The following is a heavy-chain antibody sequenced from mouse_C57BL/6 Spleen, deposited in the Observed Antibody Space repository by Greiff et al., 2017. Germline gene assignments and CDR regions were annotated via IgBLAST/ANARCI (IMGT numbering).Heavy chain of an antibody. Sequence: QVQLQQPGAELVKPGASVKLSCKASGYTFTSYWMHWVKQRPGRGLEWIGRIDPNSGGTKYNEKFKSKATLTVDKPSSTAYMQRSSLTSEDSAVYYCETVPRVVIIGGYVDVWGTGTTVTVSS. CDR1: GYTFTSYW. J-gene: IGHJ1*03. D-gene: IGHD2-14*01. CDR2: IDPNSGGT. CDR3: ETVPRVVIIGGYVDV. V-gene: IGHV1-72*01.